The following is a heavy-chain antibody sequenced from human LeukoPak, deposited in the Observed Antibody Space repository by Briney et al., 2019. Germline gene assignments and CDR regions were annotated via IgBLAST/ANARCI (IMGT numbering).Heavy chain of an antibody. D-gene: IGHD3/OR15-3a*01. V-gene: IGHV3-7*01. CDR3: ARDFWTTNPESH. CDR1: GFNFIYYS. CDR2: INKDGSEK. J-gene: IGHJ4*02. Sequence: PGGSLGVSCAASGFNFIYYSMTWVRQAPGKGPEWVANINKDGSEKYYVDSVEGRFSISRDNAKNLLYLQMDSLRAEDTAVYYCARDFWTTNPESHWGQGTLVTVSS.